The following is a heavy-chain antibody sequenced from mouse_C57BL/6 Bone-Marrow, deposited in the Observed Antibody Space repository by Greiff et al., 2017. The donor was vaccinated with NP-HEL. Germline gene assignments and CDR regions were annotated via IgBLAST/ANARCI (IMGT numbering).Heavy chain of an antibody. V-gene: IGHV1-82*01. CDR2: IYPGDGDT. CDR3: ARGSYGSSYGFAY. CDR1: GYAFSSSW. J-gene: IGHJ3*01. Sequence: VQGVESGPELVKPGASVKISCKASGYAFSSSWMNWVKQRPGKGLEWIGRIYPGDGDTNYNGKFKGKATLTADKSSSTAYMQLSSLTSEDSAVYFCARGSYGSSYGFAYWGQGTLVTVSA. D-gene: IGHD1-1*01.